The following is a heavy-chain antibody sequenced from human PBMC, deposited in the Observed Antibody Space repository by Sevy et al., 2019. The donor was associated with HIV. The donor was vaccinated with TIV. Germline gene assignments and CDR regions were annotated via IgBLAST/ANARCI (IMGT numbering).Heavy chain of an antibody. CDR1: GVSISGYY. D-gene: IGHD4-4*01. CDR2: IYYNGRT. CDR3: ARAYSEYYYGMDV. Sequence: SETLSLTCSVSGVSISGYYWSWIRQPPGKGLEWIGYIYYNGRTNYKPPLKSRVTISVDTSKNQFSLKVNSVTAADTAVYYCARAYSEYYYGMDVWGQGTTVTVSS. J-gene: IGHJ6*02. V-gene: IGHV4-59*01.